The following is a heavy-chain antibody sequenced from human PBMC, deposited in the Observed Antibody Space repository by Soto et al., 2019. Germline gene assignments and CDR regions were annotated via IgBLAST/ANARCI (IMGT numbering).Heavy chain of an antibody. CDR2: INPNSGGT. J-gene: IGHJ4*02. Sequence: QVQLVQSGAEVKNPGASVKVSCKASGYIFGAFYIHWVRQAPGQGLEWMGWINPNSGGTNYAQKFQGWVTMTRDTSIIIVYMELSRLKSDDTAVYCCGTGRTRGNYIVDYWGQGPLVAVSS. CDR1: GYIFGAFY. D-gene: IGHD2-15*01. V-gene: IGHV1-2*04. CDR3: GTGRTRGNYIVDY.